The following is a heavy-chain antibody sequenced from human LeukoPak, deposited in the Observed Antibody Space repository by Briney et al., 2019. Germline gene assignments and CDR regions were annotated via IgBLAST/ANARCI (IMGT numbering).Heavy chain of an antibody. CDR2: ISGDGSST. D-gene: IGHD3-9*01. Sequence: GGFLRLSCAASGFTFDDYAMHWVRQAPGKGLEWVSLISGDGSSTYYADSVKGRFTISRDNSKNSLYLQVNSLRTEDTALYYCAKAGYDILTGYYSYYYYAMDVWGQGTAVTVSS. V-gene: IGHV3-43*02. CDR1: GFTFDDYA. CDR3: AKAGYDILTGYYSYYYYAMDV. J-gene: IGHJ6*02.